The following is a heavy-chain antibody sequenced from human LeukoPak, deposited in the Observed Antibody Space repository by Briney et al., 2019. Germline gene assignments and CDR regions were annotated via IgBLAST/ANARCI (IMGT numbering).Heavy chain of an antibody. Sequence: ASVKVSCKASGYTFTSYYIHWVRQAPGQGLEWMGIINPSGGSTSYAQKFQGRVTMTRDMSTSTVYMQMSSLRSEDTAVYYCARDVEGYSYAAYHYMDVWGKGTTVTVSS. D-gene: IGHD5-18*01. J-gene: IGHJ6*03. CDR2: INPSGGST. V-gene: IGHV1-46*01. CDR3: ARDVEGYSYAAYHYMDV. CDR1: GYTFTSYY.